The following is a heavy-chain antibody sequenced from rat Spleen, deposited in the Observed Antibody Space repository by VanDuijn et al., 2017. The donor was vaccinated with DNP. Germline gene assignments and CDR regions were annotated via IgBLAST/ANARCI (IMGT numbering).Heavy chain of an antibody. D-gene: IGHD1-4*01. CDR2: LTNSGGST. J-gene: IGHJ3*01. Sequence: EVQLVESGGGLVQPGRSLKLSCAASGFTFSNYGMAWVRQAPTKGLQSVASLTNSGGSTYYRDSVKGRFPISRDNAKSTLYLQMYSLRSEDTATYYCTPPGGSYWGQGTLVTVSS. CDR1: GFTFSNYG. CDR3: TPPGGSY. V-gene: IGHV5-27*01.